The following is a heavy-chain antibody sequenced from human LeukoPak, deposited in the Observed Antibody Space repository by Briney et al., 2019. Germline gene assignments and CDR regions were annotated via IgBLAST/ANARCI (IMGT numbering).Heavy chain of an antibody. CDR2: IYHSGST. CDR1: GYSISSGYY. D-gene: IGHD3-22*01. J-gene: IGHJ3*02. CDR3: ARFWYYYDSSASYSRLAFDI. Sequence: TSETLSLTCAVSGYSISSGYYWGWIRQPPGKGLEWIGSIYHSGSTYHNPSLKSRVTISVDTSKNQFSLKLSSVTAADTAVYYCARFWYYYDSSASYSRLAFDIWGQGTMVTVSS. V-gene: IGHV4-38-2*01.